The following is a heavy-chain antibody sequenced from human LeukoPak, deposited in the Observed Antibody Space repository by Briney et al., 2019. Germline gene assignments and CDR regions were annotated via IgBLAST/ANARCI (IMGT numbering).Heavy chain of an antibody. D-gene: IGHD4-23*01. CDR2: INWNGGST. J-gene: IGHJ4*02. V-gene: IGHV3-20*04. CDR1: GFTFDDYG. CDR3: ARDLLGGNSGGYFDY. Sequence: AGGSLRLSCAASGFTFDDYGMSWVRQAPGKGLEWVSGINWNGGSTGYADSVKGRFTIPRDNAKNSLYLQMNSLRAEDTALYYCARDLLGGNSGGYFDYWGQGTLVTVSS.